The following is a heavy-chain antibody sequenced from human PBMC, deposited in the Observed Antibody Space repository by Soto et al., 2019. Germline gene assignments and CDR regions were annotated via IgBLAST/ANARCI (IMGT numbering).Heavy chain of an antibody. D-gene: IGHD6-19*01. CDR2: TYYRSKWYN. J-gene: IGHJ6*02. CDR3: SIDRAVAGTFYNGMDV. Sequence: SQTLSLTCAIFGDSVSNNSVAWNWIRQSPSRGLEWLGRTYYRSKWYNDYAVSVKSRITINPDTFKNQFSLQLNSVTPEDTAVYYCSIDRAVAGTFYNGMDVRRQVNTVTVSS. CDR1: GDSVSNNSVA. V-gene: IGHV6-1*01.